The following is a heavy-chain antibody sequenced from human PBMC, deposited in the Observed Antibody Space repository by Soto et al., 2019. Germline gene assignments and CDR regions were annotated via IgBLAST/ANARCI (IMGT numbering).Heavy chain of an antibody. CDR1: GGSISSGGYY. Sequence: QVQLQESGPGLVKPSQTLSLTCTFSGGSISSGGYYWIWIRQHPGKGLDWIGYIYYSGSTYYNPSVKSRVTISVDTSKSQFSLKLRSVTAADTEVYYCARSLSSSFPPSPQNWFDPWGQGTLVTVSS. D-gene: IGHD6-13*01. CDR2: IYYSGST. V-gene: IGHV4-31*03. J-gene: IGHJ5*02. CDR3: ARSLSSSFPPSPQNWFDP.